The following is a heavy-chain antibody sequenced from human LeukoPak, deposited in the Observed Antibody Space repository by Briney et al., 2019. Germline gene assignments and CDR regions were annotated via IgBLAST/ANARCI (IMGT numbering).Heavy chain of an antibody. D-gene: IGHD6-13*01. Sequence: GGSLRLSCAASGFTFSSYAMTWVRQAPGKGLEWVSAIGGSGGSTYYADSVKGRFTISRDNSKNTLFLQMNSLRAEDTAVYYCAKTAGIAAAADFDYWGQGTLVTVSS. V-gene: IGHV3-23*01. CDR1: GFTFSSYA. CDR3: AKTAGIAAAADFDY. J-gene: IGHJ4*02. CDR2: IGGSGGST.